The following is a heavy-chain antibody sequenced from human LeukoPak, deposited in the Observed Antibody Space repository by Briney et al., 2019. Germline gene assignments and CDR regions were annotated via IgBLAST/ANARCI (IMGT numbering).Heavy chain of an antibody. D-gene: IGHD6-6*01. V-gene: IGHV4-59*12. Sequence: PSETLSLTCTVSGGSISSYYWSWIRQPPGKGLEWIGYIYYSGSTNYNPSLRSRVSMSVDTSKNQFSLKLSSVTAADTAVYYCARAGPYSSSSVYYYYYMDVWGKGTTVTVSS. J-gene: IGHJ6*03. CDR2: IYYSGST. CDR3: ARAGPYSSSSVYYYYYMDV. CDR1: GGSISSYY.